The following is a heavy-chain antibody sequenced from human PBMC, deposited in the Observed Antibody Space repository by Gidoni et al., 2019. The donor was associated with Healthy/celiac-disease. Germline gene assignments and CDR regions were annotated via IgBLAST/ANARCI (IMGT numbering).Heavy chain of an antibody. J-gene: IGHJ4*02. Sequence: EVQLVESGGGLVQPGGSLRLSCEASGFPFSSYSMNWVRQAPGKGLEWVSYSSSSRSTIYYADSVKGRFTISRDNAKNSLYLQMNSLRAEDTAVYCCAREGSPRQLERRGVDYWGQGTLVTVSS. CDR1: GFPFSSYS. CDR2: SSSSRSTI. V-gene: IGHV3-48*01. CDR3: AREGSPRQLERRGVDY. D-gene: IGHD1-1*01.